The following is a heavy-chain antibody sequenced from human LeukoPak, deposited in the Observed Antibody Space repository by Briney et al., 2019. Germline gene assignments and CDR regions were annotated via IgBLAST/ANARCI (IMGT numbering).Heavy chain of an antibody. J-gene: IGHJ4*02. CDR3: ARGSTYYDSSGQVPFDY. CDR1: GFTFSTYS. D-gene: IGHD3-22*01. V-gene: IGHV3-48*01. Sequence: GGSLRLSCAASGFTFSTYSMNWVRQAPGKGLEWVSYISSSSSTIYYADSVKGRFTISGDNAKNSLYLQMNSLRAEDTAVYYCARGSTYYDSSGQVPFDYWGQGTLVTVSS. CDR2: ISSSSSTI.